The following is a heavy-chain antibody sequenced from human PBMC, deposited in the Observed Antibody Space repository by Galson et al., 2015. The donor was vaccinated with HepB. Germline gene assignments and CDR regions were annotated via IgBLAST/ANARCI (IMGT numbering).Heavy chain of an antibody. CDR2: IKSKTDGGTT. J-gene: IGHJ1*01. D-gene: IGHD2-15*01. CDR3: TTDLLLKWSTFTAEYFQH. V-gene: IGHV3-15*01. Sequence: SLRLSCAASGFTFSNAWMSWVRQAPGKGLEWVGRIKSKTDGGTTDYAAPVKGRFTISRDDSKNTLYLQMNSLKTEDTAVYYCTTDLLLKWSTFTAEYFQHWGQGTLVTVSS. CDR1: GFTFSNAW.